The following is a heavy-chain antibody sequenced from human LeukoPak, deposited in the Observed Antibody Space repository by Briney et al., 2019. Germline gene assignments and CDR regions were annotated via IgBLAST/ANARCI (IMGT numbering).Heavy chain of an antibody. Sequence: GGSLRLSCAASRFIFSNYWMNWVRQAPGKGLEWVAKIKQDGSEKYYVDSVKGRFTISRDNAKSSLYLQMNSLRAEDTAVYYCAREGYCTGNACSFDYWGQGTLVTVSS. CDR2: IKQDGSEK. V-gene: IGHV3-7*01. CDR1: RFIFSNYW. D-gene: IGHD2-8*02. CDR3: AREGYCTGNACSFDY. J-gene: IGHJ4*02.